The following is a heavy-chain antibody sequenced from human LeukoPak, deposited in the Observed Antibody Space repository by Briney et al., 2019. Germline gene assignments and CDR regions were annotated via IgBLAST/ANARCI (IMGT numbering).Heavy chain of an antibody. CDR2: ISGSGGST. Sequence: GGSLRLSCAASGFTFSSYSMNWVRQAPGKGLEWVSAISGSGGSTYYADSVKGRFTISRDNSKNTLYLQMNSLRAEDTAVYYCAKDLLEGYCSSTSCYNQFNYYYYYMDVWGKGTTVTVSS. V-gene: IGHV3-23*01. CDR3: AKDLLEGYCSSTSCYNQFNYYYYYMDV. CDR1: GFTFSSYS. J-gene: IGHJ6*03. D-gene: IGHD2-2*02.